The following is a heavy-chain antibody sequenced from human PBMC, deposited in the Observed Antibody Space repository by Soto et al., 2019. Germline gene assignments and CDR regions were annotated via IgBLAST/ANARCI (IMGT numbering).Heavy chain of an antibody. D-gene: IGHD3-16*02. V-gene: IGHV1-18*01. Sequence: QVQLVQSGAEVKKPGASVKVSCKASGYTFTSYGISWVRQAPGQGLEWMGWISAYNGNTNYAQKLQGRVTMTTDTSTSTAYMELRSLRSDDTALYYCARDAHEYDYVWGSYRYPFDYWGQGTLVTVSS. CDR1: GYTFTSYG. CDR2: ISAYNGNT. J-gene: IGHJ4*02. CDR3: ARDAHEYDYVWGSYRYPFDY.